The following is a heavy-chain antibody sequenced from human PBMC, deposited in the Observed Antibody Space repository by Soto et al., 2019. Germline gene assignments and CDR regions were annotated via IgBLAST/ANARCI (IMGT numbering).Heavy chain of an antibody. D-gene: IGHD3-10*01. J-gene: IGHJ3*02. CDR3: ARDGRGYGAFDI. V-gene: IGHV4-59*02. CDR1: GGSVSSYY. CDR2: IYYSGST. Sequence: SETLSLTCTVSGGSVSSYYWSWIRQPPGKGLEWIGYIYYSGSTNHNPSLKSRVTISVDTSKNQFSLKLSSVTAADTAVYYCARDGRGYGAFDIWGQGTMVTVSS.